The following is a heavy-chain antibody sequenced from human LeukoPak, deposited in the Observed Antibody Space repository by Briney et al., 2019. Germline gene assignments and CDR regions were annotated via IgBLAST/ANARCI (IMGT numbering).Heavy chain of an antibody. V-gene: IGHV3-21*01. Sequence: GGSLRLSCAASGFSIRSYYMSWVRQAPVKGLEWVSSISSSSSYIYYADSVKGRFTISRDNAKNSLYLQMNSLRAEDTAVYYCARDRVAVAGTAEPLDYWGQGTLVTVSS. CDR1: GFSIRSYY. CDR2: ISSSSSYI. D-gene: IGHD6-19*01. CDR3: ARDRVAVAGTAEPLDY. J-gene: IGHJ4*02.